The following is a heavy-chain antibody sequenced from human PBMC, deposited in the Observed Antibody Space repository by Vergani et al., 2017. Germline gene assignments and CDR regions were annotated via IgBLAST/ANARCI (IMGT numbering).Heavy chain of an antibody. J-gene: IGHJ5*02. Sequence: QVQLQESGPGLVKPSQTLSLTCTVSGGSISSGSYYWSWIRQPAGKGLEWIGRIYTSGSTNYNPSLKSRVTISVDTSKNQFSLKLSSVTAADTAVYYCARDQRYSSGWYRGRFDPWGQGTLVTVSS. D-gene: IGHD6-19*01. CDR3: ARDQRYSSGWYRGRFDP. CDR1: GGSISSGSYY. V-gene: IGHV4-61*02. CDR2: IYTSGST.